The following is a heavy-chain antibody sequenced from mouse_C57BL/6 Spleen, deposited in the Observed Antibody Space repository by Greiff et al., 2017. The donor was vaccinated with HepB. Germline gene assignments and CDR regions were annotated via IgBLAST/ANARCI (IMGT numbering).Heavy chain of an antibody. D-gene: IGHD1-1*01. CDR1: GFTFSSYG. CDR3: AREGEYYGSSFDD. J-gene: IGHJ2*01. Sequence: DVQLVESGGDLVKPGGSLKLSCAASGFTFSSYGMSWVRQTPDKRLEWVATISSGGSYTYYPDSVKGRFTISRDNAKNTMYLQLSSLKSEDTAMYYCAREGEYYGSSFDDWGQGTTLTVSS. CDR2: ISSGGSYT. V-gene: IGHV5-6*01.